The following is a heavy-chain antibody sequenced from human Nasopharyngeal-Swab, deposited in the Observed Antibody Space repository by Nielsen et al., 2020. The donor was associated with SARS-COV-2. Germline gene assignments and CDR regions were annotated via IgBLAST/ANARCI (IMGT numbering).Heavy chain of an antibody. V-gene: IGHV4-59*08. CDR2: IYYSGST. CDR1: GGSISSYY. CDR3: ARGADQSDGMDV. Sequence: SETLSLTCTVSGGSISSYYWSWIRQPPGKGLEWIGYIYYSGSTNYNPSLKSRVTISVDTSKNQFSLKLSSVTAADTAVHYCARGADQSDGMDVWGQGTTVTVSS. J-gene: IGHJ6*02. D-gene: IGHD4/OR15-4a*01.